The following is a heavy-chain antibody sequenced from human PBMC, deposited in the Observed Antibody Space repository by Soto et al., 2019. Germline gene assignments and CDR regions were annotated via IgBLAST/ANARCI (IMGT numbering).Heavy chain of an antibody. J-gene: IGHJ4*02. CDR2: IRDRAYSYAT. CDR1: GFVFKDSS. D-gene: IGHD3-22*01. V-gene: IGHV3-73*01. CDR3: TRLISAAHDY. Sequence: EVLLVESGGGMVQPGGSLQLSCAASGFVFKDSSIHWVRQASGKGLEWVGRIRDRAYSYATAYAESVKGRFTISRDDSNHTAYLQMSGLKPEDTAIYYCTRLISAAHDYWGQGTLVTVSS.